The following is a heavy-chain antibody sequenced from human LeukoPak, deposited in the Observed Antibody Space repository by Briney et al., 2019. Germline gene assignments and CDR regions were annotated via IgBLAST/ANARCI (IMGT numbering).Heavy chain of an antibody. CDR2: IYYSGST. V-gene: IGHV4-39*07. CDR3: AREVRFLELGWFDP. CDR1: GGSISSSSYY. D-gene: IGHD1-7*01. J-gene: IGHJ5*02. Sequence: SETLSLTCTVSGGSISSSSYYWGWIRQPPGKGLEWIGSIYYSGSTYYNPSLKSRVTISVDTSKNQFSLKLSSVTAADTAVYYCAREVRFLELGWFDPWGQGTLVTVSS.